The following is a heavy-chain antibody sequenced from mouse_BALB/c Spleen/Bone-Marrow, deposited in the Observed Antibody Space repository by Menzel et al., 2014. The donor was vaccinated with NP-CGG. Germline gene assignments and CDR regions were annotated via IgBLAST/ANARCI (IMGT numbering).Heavy chain of an antibody. Sequence: VKVVESGAERARPGTSVKLSCKASGYTFTDYYINWVKQRTGQGLEWIGEIYPGSGNTYYNEKFKGKATLTADKSSSTVNIHLSSLTSEDSAVYFCARDHYGSYEGFDYWGQGTLVTGSA. V-gene: IGHV1-77*01. CDR2: IYPGSGNT. J-gene: IGHJ3*01. D-gene: IGHD2-1*01. CDR3: ARDHYGSYEGFDY. CDR1: GYTFTDYY.